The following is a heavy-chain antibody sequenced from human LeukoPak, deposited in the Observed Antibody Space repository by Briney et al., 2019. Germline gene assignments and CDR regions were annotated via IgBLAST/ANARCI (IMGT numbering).Heavy chain of an antibody. Sequence: PSETLSLTCTVSGGSISSGSYYWSWIRQPAGKGLEWIGRIYTSGSTNYNPSLKSRVTISVDTSKNQFSLKLSSVTAADTAVYYCARDFHGSGSSWGQGILDTVSS. D-gene: IGHD3-10*01. V-gene: IGHV4-61*02. J-gene: IGHJ5*02. CDR3: ARDFHGSGSS. CDR2: IYTSGST. CDR1: GGSISSGSYY.